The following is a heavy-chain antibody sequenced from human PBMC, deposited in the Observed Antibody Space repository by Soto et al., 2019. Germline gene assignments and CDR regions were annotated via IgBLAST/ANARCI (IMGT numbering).Heavy chain of an antibody. V-gene: IGHV1-18*01. CDR2: ISAYDGAT. J-gene: IGHJ4*02. Sequence: ASVKVSCKASGYTFNTFGIGWVRQAPGQGVEWMGWISAYDGATGYAQNMKGRVTMTTDKSTTTAYMELRSLTSDDTAVYFCARSYYGAFDNWGQGTLVTVSS. CDR1: GYTFNTFG. D-gene: IGHD3-3*01. CDR3: ARSYYGAFDN.